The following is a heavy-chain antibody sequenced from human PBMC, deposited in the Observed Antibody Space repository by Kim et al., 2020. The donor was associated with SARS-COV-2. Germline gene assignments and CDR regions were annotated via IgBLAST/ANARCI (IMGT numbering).Heavy chain of an antibody. CDR2: IHSKSDGGTP. Sequence: GGSLRLSCAASGFTFSNAWMSWVRQAPGKGLEWVGRIHSKSDGGTPDYAAPVKGRFTFSRDDSRSTLYLQMNSLKSEDTAVYYCTTDPHLYSGSSFDYWGQGTLVTVSS. V-gene: IGHV3-15*01. J-gene: IGHJ4*02. CDR1: GFTFSNAW. D-gene: IGHD1-26*01. CDR3: TTDPHLYSGSSFDY.